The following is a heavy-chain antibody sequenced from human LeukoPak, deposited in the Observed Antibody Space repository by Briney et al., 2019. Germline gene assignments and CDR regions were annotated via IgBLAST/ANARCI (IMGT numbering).Heavy chain of an antibody. V-gene: IGHV4-30-4*08. D-gene: IGHD2-21*01. CDR2: IYYSGST. CDR1: GGSISSGDYY. J-gene: IGHJ3*02. Sequence: PSETLSLTCTVSGGSISSGDYYWSWIRQPPGKGLEWIGYIYYSGSTYYNPSLKSRVTISVDTSKNQFSLKLSSVTAADTAVYYCARGRTVLWFPSYAFDIWGQGTMVTVSS. CDR3: ARGRTVLWFPSYAFDI.